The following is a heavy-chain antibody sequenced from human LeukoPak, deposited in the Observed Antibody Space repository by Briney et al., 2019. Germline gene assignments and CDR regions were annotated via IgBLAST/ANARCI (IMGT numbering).Heavy chain of an antibody. V-gene: IGHV4-61*02. Sequence: RASQTLSLTCTVSGDSISSGFYYWSWIRQPAGKGLEWIGRSYTSGSTNYNPSLKSRVTISVDTSKNQFSLKLSSVTAADTAVYYCARRPFDTILGVADYYFDYWGQGTLVTVSS. CDR1: GDSISSGFYY. J-gene: IGHJ4*02. CDR2: SYTSGST. D-gene: IGHD3-3*01. CDR3: ARRPFDTILGVADYYFDY.